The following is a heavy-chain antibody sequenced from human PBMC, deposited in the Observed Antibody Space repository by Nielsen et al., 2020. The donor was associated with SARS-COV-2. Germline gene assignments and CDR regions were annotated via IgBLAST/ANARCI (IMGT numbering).Heavy chain of an antibody. Sequence: GESLKISCAASGFTFDDYGMSWVRQAPGKGLEWVSGINWNGGSTGYADSVKGRFTISRDNAKNSLYLQMNSLRAEDTALYYCARRRGYSGYESTYYFDYWGQGTLVTVSS. CDR2: INWNGGST. CDR3: ARRRGYSGYESTYYFDY. D-gene: IGHD5-12*01. CDR1: GFTFDDYG. V-gene: IGHV3-20*04. J-gene: IGHJ4*02.